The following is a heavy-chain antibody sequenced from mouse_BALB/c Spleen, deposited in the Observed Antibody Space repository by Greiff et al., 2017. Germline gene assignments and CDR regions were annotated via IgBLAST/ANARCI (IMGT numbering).Heavy chain of an antibody. CDR3: ARREVRRGDAMDY. J-gene: IGHJ4*01. D-gene: IGHD2-14*01. Sequence: VQLKESGPELVKPGASVKMSCKASGYTFTSYVMHWVKQKPGQGLEWIGYINPYNDGTKYNEKFKGKATLTSDKSSSTAYMELSSLTSEDSAVYYCARREVRRGDAMDYWGQGTSVTVSS. CDR1: GYTFTSYV. CDR2: INPYNDGT. V-gene: IGHV1-14*01.